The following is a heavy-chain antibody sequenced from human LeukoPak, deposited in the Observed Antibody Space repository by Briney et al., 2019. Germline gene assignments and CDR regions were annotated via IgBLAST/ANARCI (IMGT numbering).Heavy chain of an antibody. CDR3: ARDGDYDYYYYMDV. V-gene: IGHV1-69*05. Sequence: SVKVSCKASGGTFSSYAISWLRQALGQGLEWMGRIIPIFGTANYAQKFQGRVTITTDESTSTAYMELSSLRSEDTAVYYCARDGDYDYYYYMDVWGKGTTVTVSS. D-gene: IGHD4-17*01. J-gene: IGHJ6*03. CDR1: GGTFSSYA. CDR2: IIPIFGTA.